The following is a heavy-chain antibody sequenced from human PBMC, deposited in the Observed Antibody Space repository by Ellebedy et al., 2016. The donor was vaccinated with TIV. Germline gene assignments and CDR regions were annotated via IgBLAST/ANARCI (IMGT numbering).Heavy chain of an antibody. J-gene: IGHJ4*02. CDR3: ARARSSGWLHTPDY. D-gene: IGHD6-19*01. V-gene: IGHV1-18*04. CDR1: GYTFTGYY. Sequence: AASVKVSCKASGYTFTGYYMHWVRQAPGQGLEWMGWISAYNGNTNYAQKLQGRVTMTTDTSTSTAYMELRSLRSDDTAVYYCARARSSGWLHTPDYWGQGTLVIVSS. CDR2: ISAYNGNT.